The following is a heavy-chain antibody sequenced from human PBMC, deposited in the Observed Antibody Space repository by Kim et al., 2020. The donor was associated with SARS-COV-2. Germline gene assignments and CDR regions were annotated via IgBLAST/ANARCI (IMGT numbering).Heavy chain of an antibody. CDR1: GYTFTDLD. V-gene: IGHV1-2*02. CDR2: INPMSGGT. CDR3: ARALGYSGHFDY. Sequence: ASVKVSCKPSGYTFTDLDLHWVRQAPGQGLEWMGRINPMSGGTNFAQKFQGRVTVTRDASVSTAYMEVSRLKSDDTAVYYCARALGYSGHFDYWGQGTLVTVSS. D-gene: IGHD5-12*01. J-gene: IGHJ4*02.